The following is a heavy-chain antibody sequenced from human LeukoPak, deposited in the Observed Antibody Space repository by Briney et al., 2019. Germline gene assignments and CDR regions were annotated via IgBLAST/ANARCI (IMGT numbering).Heavy chain of an antibody. CDR2: IYYSGST. V-gene: IGHV4-59*01. CDR3: ARVVGLRLGELSFDP. CDR1: GGSISSYY. Sequence: MSSETLSLTCTVSGGSISSYYWSWIRQPPGKGLEWIGYIYYSGSTNYNPSLKSRVTISVDTSKNQFSLKLSSVTAADTAIYYCARVVGLRLGELSFDPWGRGTLVTVSS. J-gene: IGHJ5*02. D-gene: IGHD3-16*02.